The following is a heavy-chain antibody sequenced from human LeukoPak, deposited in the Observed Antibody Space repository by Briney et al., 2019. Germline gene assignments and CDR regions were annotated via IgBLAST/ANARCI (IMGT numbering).Heavy chain of an antibody. CDR1: GGSFSGYY. J-gene: IGHJ3*02. D-gene: IGHD6-19*01. Sequence: PSETLSLTCAVYGGSFSGYYWSWIRQPPGKGLEWIGEINHSGSTNYNPSLKSRVTISVDTSKNQFSLKLSSVTAADTAVYYCARGAGYSSGWLRINDAFDIWGQGTMVTVSS. CDR2: INHSGST. V-gene: IGHV4-34*01. CDR3: ARGAGYSSGWLRINDAFDI.